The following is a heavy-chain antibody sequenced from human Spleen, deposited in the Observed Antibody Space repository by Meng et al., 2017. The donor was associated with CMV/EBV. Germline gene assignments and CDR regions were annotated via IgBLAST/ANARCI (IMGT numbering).Heavy chain of an antibody. CDR2: ISYDGDNR. D-gene: IGHD1-7*01. CDR1: GFTIGSFA. CDR3: ARESNYNVLDY. V-gene: IGHV3-30-3*01. J-gene: IGHJ4*02. Sequence: GESLKISCAASGFTIGSFAMDWVRQAPGKGLEWVAGISYDGDNRRYADAGKGRFTIARDDSKTTVALQVRSLRVEDTAVYYCARESNYNVLDYWGQGSLVTVSS.